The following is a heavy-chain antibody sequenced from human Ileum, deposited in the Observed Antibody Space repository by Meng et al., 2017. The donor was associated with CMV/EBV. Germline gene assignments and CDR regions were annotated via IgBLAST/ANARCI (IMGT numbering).Heavy chain of an antibody. Sequence: GSLRLSCAASGFTFSSYEMNWVRQAPGKGLEWVSYISSSGSTIYYADSVKGRFTISRDNAKNSLYLQMNSLRAEDTAVYYCAGQWLAYYYYGMDVWGQGTTVTVSS. J-gene: IGHJ6*02. CDR1: GFTFSSYE. CDR3: AGQWLAYYYYGMDV. D-gene: IGHD6-19*01. V-gene: IGHV3-48*03. CDR2: ISSSGSTI.